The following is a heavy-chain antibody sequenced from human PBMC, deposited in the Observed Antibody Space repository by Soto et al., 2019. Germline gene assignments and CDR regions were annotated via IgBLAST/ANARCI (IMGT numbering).Heavy chain of an antibody. D-gene: IGHD5-12*01. J-gene: IGHJ6*02. V-gene: IGHV4-31*03. Sequence: SETLSLTCSVSGGSISSVGHYWTWIRQQPGKGLEWIGYIYYSGSTDYNPSLKSRVTISVDRSKNQFSLNLSSVTAADTAIYYCAREICGYDSSPRYGLDVCGQGTTVTVSS. CDR3: AREICGYDSSPRYGLDV. CDR1: GGSISSVGHY. CDR2: IYYSGST.